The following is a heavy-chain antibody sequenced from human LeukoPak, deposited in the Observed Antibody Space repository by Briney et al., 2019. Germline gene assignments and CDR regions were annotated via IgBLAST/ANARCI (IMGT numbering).Heavy chain of an antibody. CDR2: IYYSGST. CDR3: ARVKRYCSGGSCYSHFDY. D-gene: IGHD2-15*01. V-gene: IGHV4-59*01. CDR1: GGSISSYY. J-gene: IGHJ4*02. Sequence: SETLSLTCTVSGGSISSYYWSWIQQPPGKGLEWIGYIYYSGSTNYNPSLKSRVTISVDTSKNQFSLKLSSVTAADTAVYYCARVKRYCSGGSCYSHFDYWGQGTLVTVSS.